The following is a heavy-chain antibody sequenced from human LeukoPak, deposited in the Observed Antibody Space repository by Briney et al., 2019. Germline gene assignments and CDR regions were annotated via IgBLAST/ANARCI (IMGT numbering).Heavy chain of an antibody. CDR3: AKGPLRGTAAAIDY. CDR1: GFTFNNYG. CDR2: ISYDGRNK. D-gene: IGHD2-2*01. Sequence: GGSLRLSCAASGFTFNNYGMHWVRQAPGKGLEWVAVISYDGRNKHYPDSVKGRFTISRDISTDTLWLQMDSLRTEDTAVYYCAKGPLRGTAAAIDYWGQGTLVTVSS. J-gene: IGHJ4*02. V-gene: IGHV3-30*18.